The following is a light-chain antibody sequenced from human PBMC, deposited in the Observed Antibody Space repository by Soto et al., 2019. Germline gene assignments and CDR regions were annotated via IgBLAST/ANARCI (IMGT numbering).Light chain of an antibody. CDR2: GAS. V-gene: IGKV3-20*01. Sequence: EIGLRQSPGPLSLSPGEKATLSCRASKSTIYLACYQQKPGQTPRLLIYGASNRATGIPDRFSGSGSGTDFTLTISRLEPEDFAVYYCHQYAGSPWTFGQGTKVEIK. CDR1: KSTIY. CDR3: HQYAGSPWT. J-gene: IGKJ1*01.